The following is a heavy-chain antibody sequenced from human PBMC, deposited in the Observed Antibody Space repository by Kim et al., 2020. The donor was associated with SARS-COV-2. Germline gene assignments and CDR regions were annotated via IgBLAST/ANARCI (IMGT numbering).Heavy chain of an antibody. D-gene: IGHD5-12*01. Sequence: SETLSLTCTVSGGSISSYYWSWIRQPPGKGLEWIGYIYYSGSTNYNPSLKSRVTISVDTSKNQFSLKLSSVTAADTAVYYCARHLVEMATIDYYYYYGMDDWGQGTTVTVSS. J-gene: IGHJ6*02. CDR2: IYYSGST. CDR3: ARHLVEMATIDYYYYYGMDD. V-gene: IGHV4-59*08. CDR1: GGSISSYY.